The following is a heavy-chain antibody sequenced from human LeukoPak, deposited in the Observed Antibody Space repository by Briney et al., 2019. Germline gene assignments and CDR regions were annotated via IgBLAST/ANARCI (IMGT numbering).Heavy chain of an antibody. CDR1: GYTFTSYY. V-gene: IGHV1-18*04. D-gene: IGHD6-13*01. CDR3: ARVASSSWLNWFDP. J-gene: IGHJ5*02. Sequence: ASVKVSCKASGYTFTSYYMHWVRQAPGQGLEWMGWISAYNGNTNYAQKLQGRVTMTTDTSTSTAYMELRSLRSDDTAVYYCARVASSSWLNWFDPWGQGTLVTVSS. CDR2: ISAYNGNT.